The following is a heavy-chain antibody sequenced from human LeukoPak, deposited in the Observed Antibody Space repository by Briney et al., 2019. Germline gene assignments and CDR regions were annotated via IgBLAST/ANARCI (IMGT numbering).Heavy chain of an antibody. CDR2: IYTSGIT. Sequence: SETLSLTCTVSGGSISNYYWSWIREPAGKGLEWIGRIYTSGITNYHPSLKSRVTMSVDTSNNQFSLKLSSVTAADTAVYYCARSNYYDSSGYLGGLDYWGQGTLVTVSS. CDR3: ARSNYYDSSGYLGGLDY. J-gene: IGHJ4*02. CDR1: GGSISNYY. V-gene: IGHV4-4*07. D-gene: IGHD3-22*01.